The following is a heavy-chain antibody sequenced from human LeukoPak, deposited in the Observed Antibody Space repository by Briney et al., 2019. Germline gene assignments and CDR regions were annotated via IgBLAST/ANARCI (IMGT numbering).Heavy chain of an antibody. CDR3: ASKIAVWYFDL. CDR1: GFTVSSNY. Sequence: GGSLRLSCAASGFTVSSNYMSWVRQAPGKGLEWVSVIYSGGSTYYADSVKGRFTISRDNSKNTLYLQMNSLRAEDTAVYYCASKIAVWYFDLWGRGTLVTVSS. V-gene: IGHV3-66*01. CDR2: IYSGGST. J-gene: IGHJ2*01.